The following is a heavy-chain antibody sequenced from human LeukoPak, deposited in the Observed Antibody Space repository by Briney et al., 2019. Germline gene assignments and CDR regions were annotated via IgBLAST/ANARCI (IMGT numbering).Heavy chain of an antibody. CDR2: ISSSSSYI. CDR3: ARDHYGDYAYFDY. D-gene: IGHD4-17*01. Sequence: GGSLRLSCAASGFTFSSYSMNWVRQAPGKGLEWVSSISSSSSYIYYADSVKGRFTISRDNAKNSLYLQMNSLRAEDTAVYYCARDHYGDYAYFDYWGQGTLVTVSS. J-gene: IGHJ4*02. CDR1: GFTFSSYS. V-gene: IGHV3-21*01.